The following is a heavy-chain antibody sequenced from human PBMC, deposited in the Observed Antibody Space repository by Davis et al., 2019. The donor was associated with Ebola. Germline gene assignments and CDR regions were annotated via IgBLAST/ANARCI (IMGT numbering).Heavy chain of an antibody. CDR1: GFIFSNYG. D-gene: IGHD3-9*01. CDR3: AKAAVPTSYTGTYYFDY. Sequence: GESLKIPCAASGFIFSNYGLHWVRQAPGKGLEWVTFIRHDESKTFYADSVKGRFTISRDNSNNMLYLQINTLSTEDTAVYYCAKAAVPTSYTGTYYFDYWGQGTLVTVSS. CDR2: IRHDESKT. J-gene: IGHJ4*02. V-gene: IGHV3-30*02.